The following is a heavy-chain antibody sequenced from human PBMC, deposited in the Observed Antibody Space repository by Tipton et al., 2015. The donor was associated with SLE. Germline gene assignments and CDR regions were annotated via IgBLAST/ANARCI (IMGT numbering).Heavy chain of an antibody. Sequence: TLSLTCAVSGGSISSGGYSWSWIRQPPGKGLEWIGYIYHSGSTYYNPSLKSRVTISVDRSKNQFSLKLSSVTTADTAVYYCARVGKSGSFHFGVWGQGTLVTVSS. D-gene: IGHD1-26*01. CDR1: GGSISSGGYS. CDR3: ARVGKSGSFHFGV. CDR2: IYHSGST. J-gene: IGHJ4*02. V-gene: IGHV4-30-2*01.